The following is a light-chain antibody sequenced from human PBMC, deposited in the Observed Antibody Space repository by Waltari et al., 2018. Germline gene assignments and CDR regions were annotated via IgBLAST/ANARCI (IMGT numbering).Light chain of an antibody. V-gene: IGLV2-14*03. Sequence: QSVLTQPASVSGSPGQSITISCTGTNSDVGGYNYVSWYQQHPGKAPKLLIYDVRKRPSGVSNRSSGSKSGNTASLTISGLQAEDESDYYCSSYTSSSTYVFGTGTKVTVL. CDR1: NSDVGGYNY. CDR3: SSYTSSSTYV. CDR2: DVR. J-gene: IGLJ1*01.